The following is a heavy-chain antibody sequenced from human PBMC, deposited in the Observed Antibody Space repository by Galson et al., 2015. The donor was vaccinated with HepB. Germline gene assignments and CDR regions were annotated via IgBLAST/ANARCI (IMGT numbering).Heavy chain of an antibody. D-gene: IGHD6-13*01. CDR1: GFTFTNFA. CDR3: AKAAGYYSYYGLDV. CDR2: ISYDGKNK. Sequence: SLRLSCAASGFTFTNFAMHWVRQAPGKGLEWVATISYDGKNKYQADSVRGRFTISRDNSKNTLYLQMNSLRAEDTALYYCAKAAGYYSYYGLDVWGQGTTVTVSS. J-gene: IGHJ6*02. V-gene: IGHV3-30*04.